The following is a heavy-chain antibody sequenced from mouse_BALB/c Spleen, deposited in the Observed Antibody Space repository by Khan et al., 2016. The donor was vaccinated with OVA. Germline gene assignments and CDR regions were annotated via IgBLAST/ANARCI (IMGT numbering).Heavy chain of an antibody. J-gene: IGHJ3*01. D-gene: IGHD1-1*01. V-gene: IGHV2-6-7*01. CDR1: GFSLTGYG. CDR3: ARDRYYYGRGLAY. Sequence: QVQLKQSGPGLVAPSQSLSITCTVSGFSLTGYGVNWVRQPPGKGLEWLGMIWGDGSTDSNSVLKSRLSISTDNSKNQVFLKMNSLQTDDTARYYCARDRYYYGRGLAYWGQGTLVTVSA. CDR2: IWGDGST.